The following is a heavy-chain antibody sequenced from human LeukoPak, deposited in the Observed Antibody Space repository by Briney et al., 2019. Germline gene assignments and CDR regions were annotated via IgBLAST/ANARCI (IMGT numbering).Heavy chain of an antibody. V-gene: IGHV3-72*01. CDR2: SRNKANSYTT. J-gene: IGHJ3*02. D-gene: IGHD3-10*01. Sequence: PGGSLRLSYAASGFSFSDYYMDWVRQAPGKGLEWVGRSRNKANSYTTEYAASVKGRFTISRNASRNSLYLQMNSLNTEDTAVYYCVRNYGSVAFDIWGQGTMVTVSS. CDR3: VRNYGSVAFDI. CDR1: GFSFSDYY.